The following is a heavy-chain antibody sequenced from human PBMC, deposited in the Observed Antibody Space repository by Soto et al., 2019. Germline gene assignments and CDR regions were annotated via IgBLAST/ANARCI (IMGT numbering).Heavy chain of an antibody. Sequence: GGSLRLSCAVSGFNVTNTYMSWVRQAPGKGLEWVSVIYRGFSTFYADPVKGRFTVSRDDSKNTVSLQMNSLRAEDTAVYYCARDRSDSSRDDSFDIWGQGTMVTVSS. D-gene: IGHD6-6*01. CDR1: GFNVTNTY. CDR3: ARDRSDSSRDDSFDI. J-gene: IGHJ3*02. CDR2: IYRGFST. V-gene: IGHV3-53*01.